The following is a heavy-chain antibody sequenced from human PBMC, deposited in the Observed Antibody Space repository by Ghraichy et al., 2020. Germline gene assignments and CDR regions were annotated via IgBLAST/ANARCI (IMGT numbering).Heavy chain of an antibody. D-gene: IGHD5-12*01. V-gene: IGHV3-53*01. Sequence: GESLNISCAASGFTVSSNHMSWVRQAPGKGLEWGSVIYSGGSTYYADSVKGRFTISRDNSKNTLYLQMNSLRAEDTAVYYCARDPRTINAFDIWGQGTMVTVSS. J-gene: IGHJ3*02. CDR3: ARDPRTINAFDI. CDR1: GFTVSSNH. CDR2: IYSGGST.